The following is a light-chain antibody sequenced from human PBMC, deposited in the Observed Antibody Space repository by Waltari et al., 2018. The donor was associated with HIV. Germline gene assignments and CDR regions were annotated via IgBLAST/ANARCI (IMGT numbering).Light chain of an antibody. V-gene: IGLV1-44*01. Sequence: QSVLTQPPPASGTPGQRVTIPCSGSSPNIGSNTLNWYQQLPGTAPKLLIYSNNQRPSGVPDRFSGSKSGTSASLAISGLQSEDEADYYCAAWDGSLNGHVVFGGGTKLTVL. CDR3: AAWDGSLNGHVV. J-gene: IGLJ2*01. CDR1: SPNIGSNT. CDR2: SNN.